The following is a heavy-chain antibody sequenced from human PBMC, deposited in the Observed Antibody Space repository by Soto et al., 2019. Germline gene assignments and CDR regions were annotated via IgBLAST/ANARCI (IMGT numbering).Heavy chain of an antibody. CDR2: INPNSGGT. Sequence: ASVKVSCKASGYTFIGYYMHWVRQAPGQGLEWMGWINPNSGGTNYAQKFQGRVTMTRDTSISTAYMELSRLRSDDTAVYYCARLLAYDYGDYGWGQGTLVTVSS. J-gene: IGHJ4*02. D-gene: IGHD4-17*01. V-gene: IGHV1-2*02. CDR3: ARLLAYDYGDYG. CDR1: GYTFIGYY.